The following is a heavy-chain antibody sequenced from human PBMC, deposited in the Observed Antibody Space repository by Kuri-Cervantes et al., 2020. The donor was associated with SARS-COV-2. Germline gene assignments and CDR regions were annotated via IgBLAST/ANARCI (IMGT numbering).Heavy chain of an antibody. CDR2: IIPILGIA. CDR1: GYTFTGYY. J-gene: IGHJ4*02. V-gene: IGHV1-69*02. D-gene: IGHD6-19*01. Sequence: SVKVSCKASGYTFTGYYMHWVRQAPGQGLEWMGRIIPILGIANYAQKFQGRVTITADKSTSTAYMELSSLRSEDTAVYYCASGAVADLFDYWGQGTLVTSPQ. CDR3: ASGAVADLFDY.